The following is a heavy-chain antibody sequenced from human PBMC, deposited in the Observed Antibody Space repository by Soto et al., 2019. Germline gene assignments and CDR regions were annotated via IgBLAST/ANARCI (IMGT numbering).Heavy chain of an antibody. V-gene: IGHV1-69*05. J-gene: IGHJ6*02. CDR1: GGTFSSYA. D-gene: IGHD3-3*01. Sequence: QVQLVQSGAEVKKPGSSVKVSCKASGGTFSSYAISWVRQAPGQGLEWMGGIIPIFGTANYAQKFQGRVTITXXEXTXXAYMELSSLRSEDTAVYYCARAAIFGVVGYYGMDVWGQGTTVTVSS. CDR3: ARAAIFGVVGYYGMDV. CDR2: IIPIFGTA.